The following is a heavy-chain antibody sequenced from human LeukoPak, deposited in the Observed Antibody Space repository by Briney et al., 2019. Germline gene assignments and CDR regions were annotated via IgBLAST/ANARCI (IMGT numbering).Heavy chain of an antibody. CDR2: INTDGRTT. Sequence: GGSLRLSCAASGFTFTTFWMNWVRQAPGEGLVWVSLINTDGRTTTYADSVKGRFTISRDNAKNTLYLQMNSLRAEDTAVYYCARDLHGSPDWWGQGTLVTVPS. V-gene: IGHV3-74*01. J-gene: IGHJ4*02. D-gene: IGHD2-2*03. CDR1: GFTFTTFW. CDR3: ARDLHGSPDW.